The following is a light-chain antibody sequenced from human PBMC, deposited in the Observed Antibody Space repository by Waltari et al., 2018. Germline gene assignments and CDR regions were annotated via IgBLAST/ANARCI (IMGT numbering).Light chain of an antibody. CDR3: QQYGTYPLT. J-gene: IGKJ4*01. V-gene: IGKV1-5*03. CDR2: KAS. Sequence: DIQMTKSPYTLSASVGDRVTLTCRASQRITTVLAWYQQKPGKAPKLLIYKASSLESGVPLRFSGSGSGTEFTLTISSLQPDDFASYYCQQYGTYPLTFGGGTKVGIE. CDR1: QRITTV.